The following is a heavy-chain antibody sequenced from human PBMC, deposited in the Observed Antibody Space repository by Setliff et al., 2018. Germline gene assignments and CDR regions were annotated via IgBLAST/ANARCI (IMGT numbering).Heavy chain of an antibody. D-gene: IGHD1-1*01. CDR3: ARELQPGNPYFDY. Sequence: GASVKVSCKASGGTFSSYAISWVRQAPGQGLEWMGGIIPIFGTANYAQKFQGRVTIITDESTSTAYMELSSPRSEDTAVYYCARELQPGNPYFDYWGQGTLVTVSS. V-gene: IGHV1-69*05. CDR1: GGTFSSYA. CDR2: IIPIFGTA. J-gene: IGHJ4*02.